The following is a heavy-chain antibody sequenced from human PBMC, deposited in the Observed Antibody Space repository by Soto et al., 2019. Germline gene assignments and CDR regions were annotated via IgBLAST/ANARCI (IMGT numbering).Heavy chain of an antibody. CDR2: ISSSSSTI. J-gene: IGHJ4*02. V-gene: IGHV3-48*02. CDR3: ARERDRGYSYGIFDY. CDR1: GFTFSSYS. D-gene: IGHD5-18*01. Sequence: GGSLRLSCAASGFTFSSYSMNWVRQAPGKGLEWVPYISSSSSTIYYADSVKGRFTISRDNAKNSLYLQMNSLRDEDTAVYYCARERDRGYSYGIFDYWGQGTLVTVSS.